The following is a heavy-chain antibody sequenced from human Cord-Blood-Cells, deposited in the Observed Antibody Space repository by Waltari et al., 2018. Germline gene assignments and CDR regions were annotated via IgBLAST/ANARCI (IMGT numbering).Heavy chain of an antibody. D-gene: IGHD6-13*01. Sequence: QVQLQESGPGLVKPSETLSLTCTVSGGSISSYYWSWIRQPAGRGLEWIGRIYTSGSTSYNPSLKSWSTMSVDTSKHQFSLKRSSVTAADTAVYYCARMGIAAAGTGWFDPWGQGTLVTVSS. J-gene: IGHJ5*01. CDR3: ARMGIAAAGTGWFDP. CDR1: GGSISSYY. CDR2: IYTSGST. V-gene: IGHV4-4*07.